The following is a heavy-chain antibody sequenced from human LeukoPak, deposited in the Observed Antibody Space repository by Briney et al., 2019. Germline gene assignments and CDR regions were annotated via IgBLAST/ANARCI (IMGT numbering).Heavy chain of an antibody. D-gene: IGHD2-2*01. V-gene: IGHV3-21*01. Sequence: GGSLRLSCAASGFTFSSYSMNWVRQAPGKGLEWVSSISSSSSYIYYADSVKGRFTISRDNAKNSLYLQMNSLRAEDTAVYYCARGGLSRVPAAMERWFDPWGQGTLVTVSS. CDR2: ISSSSSYI. CDR3: ARGGLSRVPAAMERWFDP. J-gene: IGHJ5*02. CDR1: GFTFSSYS.